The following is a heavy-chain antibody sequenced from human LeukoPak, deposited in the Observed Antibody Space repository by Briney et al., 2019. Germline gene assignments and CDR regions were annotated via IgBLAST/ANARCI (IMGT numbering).Heavy chain of an antibody. CDR2: ISAYNGNT. Sequence: ASVKVSCKASGYTFTNYIISWVRQAPGQGLEWMGWISAYNGNTNYAQKLQGRVTMTTDTSTATAYMELRSLRSDDTAVYYCARLAAAGTLFDYWGQGTLVTVSP. CDR1: GYTFTNYI. D-gene: IGHD6-13*01. J-gene: IGHJ4*02. CDR3: ARLAAAGTLFDY. V-gene: IGHV1-18*01.